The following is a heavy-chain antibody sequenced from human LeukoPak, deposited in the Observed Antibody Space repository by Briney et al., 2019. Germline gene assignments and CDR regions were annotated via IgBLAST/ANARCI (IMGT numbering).Heavy chain of an antibody. CDR2: VDPEDGET. CDR3: ATDDY. CDR1: GYTFTGYY. J-gene: IGHJ4*02. V-gene: IGHV1-69-2*01. Sequence: ASVKVSCKASGYTFTGYYMHWVRQAPGQGLEWMGLVDPEDGETIYAEKFQGRVTITADTSTDTAYMELSSLRSEDTAVYYCATDDYWGQGTLVTVSS.